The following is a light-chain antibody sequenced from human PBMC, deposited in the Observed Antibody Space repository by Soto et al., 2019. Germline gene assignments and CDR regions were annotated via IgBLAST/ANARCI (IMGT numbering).Light chain of an antibody. J-gene: IGLJ1*01. V-gene: IGLV2-14*01. Sequence: QSALTQPASVSGSPGQSITISCTGTSSDVGGYNYVSWYQQHPGKAPKLMIYEVSNRPSGVSNRFSGSKSGNTASLTISGLQAEDEADYYCSSYTSLGDVFGTGTKLTVL. CDR1: SSDVGGYNY. CDR3: SSYTSLGDV. CDR2: EVS.